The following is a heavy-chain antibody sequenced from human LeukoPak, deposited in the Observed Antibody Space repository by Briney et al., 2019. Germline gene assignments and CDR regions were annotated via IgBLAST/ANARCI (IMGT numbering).Heavy chain of an antibody. CDR2: VYFRGTT. D-gene: IGHD5-12*01. J-gene: IGHJ3*01. Sequence: PSETLSLTCIVSGDSIRSTTFYWGWIRQAPGKGLEWIGTVYFRGTTYYNPSLKSRVTISVDASEGHFSLRLRSVTAADAALYHCASLDRGYGSGPNVFDVWGQGTMVTVSS. CDR1: GDSIRSTTFY. CDR3: ASLDRGYGSGPNVFDV. V-gene: IGHV4-39*02.